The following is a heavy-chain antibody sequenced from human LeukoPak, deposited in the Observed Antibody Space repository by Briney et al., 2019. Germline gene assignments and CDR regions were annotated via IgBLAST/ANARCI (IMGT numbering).Heavy chain of an antibody. CDR1: GGTFSSYA. J-gene: IGHJ5*02. CDR2: IIPIFGTA. CDR3: ARSGYSYGSSPIENWCDP. D-gene: IGHD5-18*01. V-gene: IGHV1-69*05. Sequence: GASVKVSCKASGGTFSSYAISWVRQAPGQGLEWMGGIIPIFGTANYAQKFQGRVTITTDESTSTAYMELSSLRSEDTAVYYCARSGYSYGSSPIENWCDPWGQGTLVNVSS.